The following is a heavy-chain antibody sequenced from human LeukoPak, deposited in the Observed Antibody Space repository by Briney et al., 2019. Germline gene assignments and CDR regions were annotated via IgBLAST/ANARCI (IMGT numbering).Heavy chain of an antibody. CDR3: ARTSRHFYGSGSNLTPWPADTDV. CDR1: GGSINSYY. V-gene: IGHV4-59*01. CDR2: IYYSGST. D-gene: IGHD3-10*01. Sequence: SETLSLTCTVSGGSINSYYWTWIRQPPGKGLEWIGYIYYSGSTLYNPSLNSRVTISMDTSKNHFSLKLSSVTAADTAIYYCARTSRHFYGSGSNLTPWPADTDVWGQGTKVTVSS. J-gene: IGHJ6*02.